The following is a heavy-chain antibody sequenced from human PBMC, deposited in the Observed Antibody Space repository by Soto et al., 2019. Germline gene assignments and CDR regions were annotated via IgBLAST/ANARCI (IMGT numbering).Heavy chain of an antibody. Sequence: SVKVSCKASGGTFSSYAISWVRQAPGQGLEWMGGIIPIFGTANYAQKFQGRVTITADKSTSTAYMELSSLRSEDTAVYYCARDKPVVPAALSYYDFWSGYGYYGMDVWGQGTTVTVSS. V-gene: IGHV1-69*06. CDR1: GGTFSSYA. CDR2: IIPIFGTA. J-gene: IGHJ6*02. CDR3: ARDKPVVPAALSYYDFWSGYGYYGMDV. D-gene: IGHD3-3*01.